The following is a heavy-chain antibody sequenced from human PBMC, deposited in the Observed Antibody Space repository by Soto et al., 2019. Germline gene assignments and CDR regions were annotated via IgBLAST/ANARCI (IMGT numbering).Heavy chain of an antibody. CDR1: GGSISRSGYY. J-gene: IGHJ4*02. V-gene: IGHV4-39*01. CDR3: GKVLVGATGHTDSDS. Sequence: QVQLQESGPGLVKPSETLSLTCTVSGGSISRSGYYWGLIRQPPGRGLEWIGNIDYNGVTYSNPSLKSRVTISRDTSKNQFSLKLTSVTAADTALYYCGKVLVGATGHTDSDSWGPGTLVAVSS. D-gene: IGHD2-15*01. CDR2: IDYNGVT.